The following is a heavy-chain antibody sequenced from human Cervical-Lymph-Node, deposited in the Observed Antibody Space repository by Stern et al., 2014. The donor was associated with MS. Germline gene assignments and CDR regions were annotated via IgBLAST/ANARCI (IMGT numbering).Heavy chain of an antibody. J-gene: IGHJ5*02. CDR2: IFPVFGTP. CDR1: GVTFSKFP. D-gene: IGHD6-13*01. CDR3: ALSSETSDRWYSLGYDL. V-gene: IGHV1-69*01. Sequence: VHLLQSGAEVTKPWSSVKGSCKVSGVTFSKFPSSWARQAPGQGLEWMVWIFPVFGTPTYAQEFRGRVTITADVSSSTVYMELSSLRSDDTAVYYCALSSETSDRWYSLGYDLWGQGTLVTVSS.